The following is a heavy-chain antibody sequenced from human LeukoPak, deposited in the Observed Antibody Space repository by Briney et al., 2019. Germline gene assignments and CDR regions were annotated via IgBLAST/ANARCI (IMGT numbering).Heavy chain of an antibody. D-gene: IGHD3-22*01. Sequence: ASVKVSCKSSGYTFTNYGINWVRQAPGQGLEWMGWISAYNGDTNYARNLQGRVTMTTDAFTSTAYMELRGLRSGDTAVYYCARSYYYDNSGYFPTDYWGQGTLVTVSS. CDR3: ARSYYYDNSGYFPTDY. CDR1: GYTFTNYG. V-gene: IGHV1-18*01. J-gene: IGHJ4*02. CDR2: ISAYNGDT.